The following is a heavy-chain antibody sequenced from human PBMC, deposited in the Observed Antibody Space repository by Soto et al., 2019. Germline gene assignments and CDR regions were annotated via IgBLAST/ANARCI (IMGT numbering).Heavy chain of an antibody. J-gene: IGHJ4*02. CDR3: VRDIVAPGSFLYFAY. V-gene: IGHV3-7*05. D-gene: IGHD5-12*01. Sequence: EVQLVESGGGLVQPGGSLRLSCAASGFTFSSYYMTWVRQAPGAGLEWLANMNQDGSEKYYVDSVKGRFIISRDNAENSLYLELSNLRADDTAVYYCVRDIVAPGSFLYFAYWGQGTLVTVSS. CDR1: GFTFSSYY. CDR2: MNQDGSEK.